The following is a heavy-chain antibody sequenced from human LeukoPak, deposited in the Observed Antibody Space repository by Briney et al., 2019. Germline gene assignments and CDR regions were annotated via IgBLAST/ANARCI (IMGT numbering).Heavy chain of an antibody. CDR3: AKASSWLDAFDI. Sequence: GGSLRLSCAASGFTFSSYAMSWVRQAPGEGLEWVSAISGSGGSTYYADSVKGRFTISRDNSKNTLYLQMNSLRAEDTAVYYCAKASSWLDAFDIWGQGTMVTVSS. CDR2: ISGSGGST. J-gene: IGHJ3*02. D-gene: IGHD3-9*01. CDR1: GFTFSSYA. V-gene: IGHV3-23*01.